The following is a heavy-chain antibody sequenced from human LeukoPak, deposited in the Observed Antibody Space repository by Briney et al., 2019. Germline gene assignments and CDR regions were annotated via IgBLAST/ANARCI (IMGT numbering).Heavy chain of an antibody. Sequence: PSETLSLTCTVSGYSISSGYYWGWIRQPPGKGLEWVSGINWNGGSTAYADSVRGRFTISRDNAKNSLYLQMNSLRAEDTAFYYCARNFGGGDRSGPFYWGQGTLVTVSS. V-gene: IGHV3-20*04. CDR2: INWNGGST. CDR1: GYSISSGYY. J-gene: IGHJ4*02. CDR3: ARNFGGGDRSGPFY. D-gene: IGHD3-22*01.